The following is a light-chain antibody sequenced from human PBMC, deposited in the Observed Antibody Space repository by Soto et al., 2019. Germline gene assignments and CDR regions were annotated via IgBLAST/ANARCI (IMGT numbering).Light chain of an antibody. J-gene: IGLJ1*01. Sequence: QSVLTQPDSVSGSPGQSVTISCTGTSSDFGSYKFVSWYQHHPGTVPRVIIYETSKRPSGVPDRFSGSKSGNTASLTISGLQAEDEADYYCFSFTSTNTHVFGSGTKVTVL. CDR3: FSFTSTNTHV. CDR1: SSDFGSYKF. CDR2: ETS. V-gene: IGLV2-23*01.